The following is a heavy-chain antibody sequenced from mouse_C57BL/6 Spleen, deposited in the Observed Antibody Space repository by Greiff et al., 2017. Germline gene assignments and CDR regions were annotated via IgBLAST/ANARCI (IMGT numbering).Heavy chain of an antibody. CDR2: INPSSGYT. Sequence: VQGVESGAELAKPGASVKLSCKASGYTFTSYWMHWVKQRPGQGLEWIGYINPSSGYTKYNQKFKDKATLTADKSSSTAYMQLSSLTYEDSAVYYCASYYYFDYWGQGTTLTVSS. J-gene: IGHJ2*01. V-gene: IGHV1-7*01. D-gene: IGHD2-1*01. CDR1: GYTFTSYW. CDR3: ASYYYFDY.